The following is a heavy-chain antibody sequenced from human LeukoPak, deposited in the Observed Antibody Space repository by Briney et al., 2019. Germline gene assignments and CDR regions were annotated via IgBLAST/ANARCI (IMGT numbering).Heavy chain of an antibody. CDR1: RGSISTYY. V-gene: IGHV4-59*13. CDR2: IHYTGRT. Sequence: SETLSLTCTTSRGSISTYYWSWIRQTPGTTLEWIGNIHYTGRTRYNPSLESRVTMSLDKPKNEFSLRLTSMTAADSAVYYCARGRPDPQNSDYWDYWGQGILVTVSS. CDR3: ARGRPDPQNSDYWDY. J-gene: IGHJ4*02. D-gene: IGHD3-22*01.